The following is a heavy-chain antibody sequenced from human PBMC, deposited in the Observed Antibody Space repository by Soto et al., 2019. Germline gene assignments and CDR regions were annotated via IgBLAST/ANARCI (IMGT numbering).Heavy chain of an antibody. CDR2: IYHSGST. CDR3: ARVRYSDNWHGLIDF. J-gene: IGHJ4*02. D-gene: IGHD4-4*01. V-gene: IGHV4-30-2*01. Sequence: SEPLSLTCTVSGGSISSGAFSWSWIRQPPGRGLEWIGYIYHSGSTYYIPSLRSRVAISMDRAKNQFSLHLSSVTAEDTAVYFCARVRYSDNWHGLIDFWGLGTLVTVYS. CDR1: GGSISSGAFS.